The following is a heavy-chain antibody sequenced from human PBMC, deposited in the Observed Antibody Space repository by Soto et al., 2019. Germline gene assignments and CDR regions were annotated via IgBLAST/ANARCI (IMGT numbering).Heavy chain of an antibody. V-gene: IGHV3-30-3*01. Sequence: PAGSLRLSCAAYGFTFSSYAMHWVRQAPGKGLEWVAVISYDGSNKYYADSVKGRFTISRDNSKNTLYLQMNSVRAEDTAVYYCARGGHSSSPLNYYGMDVWGQGTTVTVSS. CDR2: ISYDGSNK. CDR3: ARGGHSSSPLNYYGMDV. J-gene: IGHJ6*02. D-gene: IGHD6-6*01. CDR1: GFTFSSYA.